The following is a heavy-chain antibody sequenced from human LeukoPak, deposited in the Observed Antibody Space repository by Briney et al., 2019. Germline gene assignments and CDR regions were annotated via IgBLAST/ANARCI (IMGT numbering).Heavy chain of an antibody. CDR3: ARAYYYDSSGYYYYYYMDV. CDR2: INPNSGGT. CDR1: GYTFTGYY. J-gene: IGHJ6*03. V-gene: IGHV1-2*02. Sequence: ASVKVSCKASGYTFTGYYMHWVRQAPGQGLEWMGWINPNSGGTNYAQKFQGRVTMTRDTSISTAYMELSRLSSDDTAVYYCARAYYYDSSGYYYYYYMDVWGKGTTVTISS. D-gene: IGHD3-22*01.